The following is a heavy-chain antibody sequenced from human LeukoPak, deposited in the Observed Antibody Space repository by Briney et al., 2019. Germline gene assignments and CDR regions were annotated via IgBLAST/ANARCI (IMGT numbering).Heavy chain of an antibody. V-gene: IGHV1-69*13. Sequence: SVKVSCKVSGYTLTELSMHWVRQAPGQGLEWMGGIIPIFGTANYAQKFQGRVTITADESTSTAYMELSSLRSEDTAVYYCAKGIAAAEHWGQGTLVTASS. D-gene: IGHD6-13*01. CDR2: IIPIFGTA. CDR1: GYTLTELS. CDR3: AKGIAAAEH. J-gene: IGHJ4*02.